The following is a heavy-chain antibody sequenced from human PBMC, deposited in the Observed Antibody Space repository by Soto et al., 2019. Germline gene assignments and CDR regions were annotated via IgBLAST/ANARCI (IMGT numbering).Heavy chain of an antibody. Sequence: EVQLAESGGGLVQSGGSLRLSCAASGFTFSDYWMNWVRQARGKGLEWVASIREDGGETHYVDSVKGRFTISRDNARKSLYLQMNSLRAEDTAVYYCARMRGYCSGGSCYSGGFAFDYWGQGTLVTVSS. CDR3: ARMRGYCSGGSCYSGGFAFDY. V-gene: IGHV3-7*01. CDR1: GFTFSDYW. CDR2: IREDGGET. D-gene: IGHD2-15*01. J-gene: IGHJ4*02.